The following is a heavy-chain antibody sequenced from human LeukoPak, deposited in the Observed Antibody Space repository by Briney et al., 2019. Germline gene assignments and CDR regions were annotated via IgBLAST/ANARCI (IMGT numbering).Heavy chain of an antibody. D-gene: IGHD2-2*01. J-gene: IGHJ5*02. V-gene: IGHV4-59*01. CDR3: ARRYCSSTSCYPFDP. CDR2: IYYSGST. Sequence: PSETLSLTCTVSGGSISSYYWSWIRQPPGKGLEWIGYIYYSGSTNYNPSLKSRVTISVDTSKNQFSLKLSSVTAADTAVYYCARRYCSSTSCYPFDPWGQGTLATVSS. CDR1: GGSISSYY.